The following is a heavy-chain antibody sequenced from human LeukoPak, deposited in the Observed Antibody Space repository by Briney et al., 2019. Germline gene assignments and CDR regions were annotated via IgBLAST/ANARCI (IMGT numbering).Heavy chain of an antibody. CDR2: IYSGGST. CDR1: GFTVSSYY. CDR3: ARGIYGPYSFDS. J-gene: IGHJ4*02. Sequence: PGGSLRLSCAASGFTVSSYYMNWVRQTPGKGLEWVSVIYSGGSTYYAGSVKGRFTISRDNSNNTLYLQMNSLRAEDTAVYYCARGIYGPYSFDSWGQGTLVTVSS. V-gene: IGHV3-53*01. D-gene: IGHD2/OR15-2a*01.